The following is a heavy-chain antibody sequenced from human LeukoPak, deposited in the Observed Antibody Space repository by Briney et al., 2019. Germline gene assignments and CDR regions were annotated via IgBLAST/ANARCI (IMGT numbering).Heavy chain of an antibody. CDR1: GGSISSSSYY. D-gene: IGHD3-3*01. CDR2: IYYSGST. CDR3: ARTNDFWSGSPLDY. Sequence: PSETLSLTCTVSGGSISSSSYYWGWIRQPPGKGLEWIGSIYYSGSTYYNPSLKSRVTISVDTSKNQFSLKLSSVTAADTAVYYCARTNDFWSGSPLDYWGQGTLVTVSS. J-gene: IGHJ4*02. V-gene: IGHV4-39*01.